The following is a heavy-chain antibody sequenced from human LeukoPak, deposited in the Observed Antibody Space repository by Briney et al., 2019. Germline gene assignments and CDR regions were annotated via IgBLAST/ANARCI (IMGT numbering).Heavy chain of an antibody. CDR2: INPNSGGT. CDR1: GYTFTGYY. CDR3: ARDHGSSGWSWADAFDI. D-gene: IGHD6-19*01. J-gene: IGHJ3*02. Sequence: ASVKVSCKASGYTFTGYYMHWVRQAPGQGLEWMGWINPNSGGTNYAQKFQGRVTMTRDTSISTAYMELSGLRSDDTAVYYCARDHGSSGWSWADAFDIWGQGTMVTVSS. V-gene: IGHV1-2*02.